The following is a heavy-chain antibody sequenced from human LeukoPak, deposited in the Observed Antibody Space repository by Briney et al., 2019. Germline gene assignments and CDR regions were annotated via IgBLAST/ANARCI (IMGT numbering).Heavy chain of an antibody. J-gene: IGHJ3*02. CDR1: GFPFSSYG. Sequence: GRSLRLSCAASGFPFSSYGMHGVRQAPGKGLEWVALIWYDGSNKYYADSVKGRFTISRDNSKNTLYLQMNSLRAEDTAVYYCARDRGDAFDIWGQGTMVTVSS. CDR2: IWYDGSNK. CDR3: ARDRGDAFDI. D-gene: IGHD3-10*01. V-gene: IGHV3-30*19.